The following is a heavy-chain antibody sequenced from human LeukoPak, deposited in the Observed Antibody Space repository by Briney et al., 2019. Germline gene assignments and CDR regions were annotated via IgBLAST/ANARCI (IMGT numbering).Heavy chain of an antibody. CDR1: GYTFTGYY. CDR2: ISAYNGNT. Sequence: ASVTVSCKASGYTFTGYYMHWVRQAPGQGLEWMGWISAYNGNTNYAQKLQGRVTMTTDTSTSTAYMELRSLRSDDTAVYYCARLGHDYGDYKRFDYWGQGTLVTVSS. D-gene: IGHD4-17*01. CDR3: ARLGHDYGDYKRFDY. V-gene: IGHV1-18*04. J-gene: IGHJ4*02.